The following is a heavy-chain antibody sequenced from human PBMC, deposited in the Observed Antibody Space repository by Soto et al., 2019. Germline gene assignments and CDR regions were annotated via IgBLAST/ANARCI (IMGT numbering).Heavy chain of an antibody. CDR1: GDSVSSNSAA. CDR2: TYYRSKWYN. CDR3: ARGRSSPRGDWFDP. J-gene: IGHJ5*02. D-gene: IGHD6-6*01. Sequence: SQTLSLTCAISGDSVSSNSAAWNWIRQSPSRGLEWLGRTYYRSKWYNDYAVSVRSRITINPDTSKNRFFLQLNSVTPEDTAVYYSARGRSSPRGDWFDPWGQGTLVTVYS. V-gene: IGHV6-1*01.